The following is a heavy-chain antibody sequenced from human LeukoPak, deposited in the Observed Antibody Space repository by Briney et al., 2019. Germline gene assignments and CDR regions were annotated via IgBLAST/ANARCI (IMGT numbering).Heavy chain of an antibody. CDR3: ARRYRSSWYAADY. V-gene: IGHV5-10-1*01. CDR2: IDPSDSYT. CDR1: GYSFTSYW. D-gene: IGHD6-13*01. J-gene: IGHJ4*02. Sequence: GESLKISRKGSGYSFTSYWISWVRQMPGKGLEWMGRIDPSDSYTNYSPSFQGHVTISADKSISTAYLQWSSLKASDTAMYYCARRYRSSWYAADYWGQGTLVTVSS.